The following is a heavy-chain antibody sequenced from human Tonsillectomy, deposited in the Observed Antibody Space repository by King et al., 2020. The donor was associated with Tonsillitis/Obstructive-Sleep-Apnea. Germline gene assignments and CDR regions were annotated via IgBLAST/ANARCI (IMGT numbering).Heavy chain of an antibody. D-gene: IGHD3-22*01. CDR2: ISGSGGNT. V-gene: IGHV3-23*04. CDR1: GFTFSSYA. Sequence: VQLVESGGGLVQPGGSLRLSCAASGFTFSSYAMSWVRQAPGKGLEWVSAISGSGGNTYYADSVKGRFTISRDISKNTLYLQRNSLRPEDTAVYKCAKGDTMIPVPTGIDYRGKGTLVSVSS. J-gene: IGHJ4*02. CDR3: AKGDTMIPVPTGIDY.